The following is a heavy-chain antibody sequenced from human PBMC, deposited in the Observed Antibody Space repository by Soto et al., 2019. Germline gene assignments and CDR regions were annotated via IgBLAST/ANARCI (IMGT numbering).Heavy chain of an antibody. CDR2: IYYSGST. CDR3: ARDRILRWGLRPYYYYGMDV. CDR1: GGSISSGGYY. Sequence: QVQLQESGPGLVKPSQTLSLTCTVSGGSISSGGYYWSWIRQHPGKGLEWIGYIYYSGSTYYNPSLKSRVTISVDTSKNQFSLKLSSVTAADTAVYYCARDRILRWGLRPYYYYGMDVWGQGTTVTVSS. J-gene: IGHJ6*02. D-gene: IGHD4-17*01. V-gene: IGHV4-31*03.